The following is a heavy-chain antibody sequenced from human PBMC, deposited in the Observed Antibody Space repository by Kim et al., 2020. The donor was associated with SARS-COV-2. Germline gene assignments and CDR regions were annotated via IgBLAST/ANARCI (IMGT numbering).Heavy chain of an antibody. V-gene: IGHV1-8*01. D-gene: IGHD3-22*01. CDR3: ARVIRVYYYDSSGQATRGFDP. CDR1: GYTFTSYD. CDR2: MNPNSGNT. J-gene: IGHJ5*02. Sequence: ASVKVSCKASGYTFTSYDINWVRQATGQGLEWMGWMNPNSGNTGYAQKSQGRVTMTRNTSISTAYMELSSLRSEDTAVYYCARVIRVYYYDSSGQATRGFDPWGQGTLVTVSS.